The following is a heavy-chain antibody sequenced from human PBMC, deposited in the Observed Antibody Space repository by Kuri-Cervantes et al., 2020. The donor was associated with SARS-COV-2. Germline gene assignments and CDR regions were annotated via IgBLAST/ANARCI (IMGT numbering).Heavy chain of an antibody. CDR3: AKVGSGSYYFDY. D-gene: IGHD3-10*01. CDR1: GSSLGDYG. J-gene: IGHJ4*02. CDR2: INWNGGST. V-gene: IGHV3-20*01. Sequence: GGSLRLSCAASGSSLGDYGMYWVRQAPGKGLEWVLGINWNGGSTGYADSVKGRFTISRDNAKNSLYMQMNSLRAEDTALYHCAKVGSGSYYFDYWGQGTLVTVSS.